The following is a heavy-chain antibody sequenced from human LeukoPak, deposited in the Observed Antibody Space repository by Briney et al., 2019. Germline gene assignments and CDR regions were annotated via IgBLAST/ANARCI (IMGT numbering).Heavy chain of an antibody. CDR3: ARVGSSGYVDY. Sequence: PSETLSLTCTVSGGSISSSTYYWGWIRQPPGKGLEWIGSIYYSRNTYYNPSLKSRVTISVDKSKNQFSLKLSSVTAADTAVYYCARVGSSGYVDYWGQGTLVTVSS. J-gene: IGHJ4*02. CDR2: IYYSRNT. V-gene: IGHV4-39*07. D-gene: IGHD3-22*01. CDR1: GGSISSSTYY.